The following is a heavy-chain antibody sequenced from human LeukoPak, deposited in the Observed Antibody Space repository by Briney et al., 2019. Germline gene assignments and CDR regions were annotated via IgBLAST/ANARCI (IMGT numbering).Heavy chain of an antibody. CDR2: MSSSDDGR. CDR3: ARRGYDFWSGYVYYYYYMDV. D-gene: IGHD3-3*01. Sequence: GGSLRLSCVASGFTLSNYAMSWVRQAPGKGLEWVSAMSSSDDGRYYAASVRGRFTISRDTSRSTLYLQMNSLRAEDTAVYYCARRGYDFWSGYVYYYYYMDVWGKGTTVTVSS. V-gene: IGHV3-23*01. CDR1: GFTLSNYA. J-gene: IGHJ6*03.